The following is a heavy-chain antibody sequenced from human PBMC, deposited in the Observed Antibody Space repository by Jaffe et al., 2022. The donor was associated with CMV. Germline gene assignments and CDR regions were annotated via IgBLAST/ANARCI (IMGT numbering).Heavy chain of an antibody. CDR3: ARDRAVNHIYWYFDL. Sequence: QVQLVESGGGVVQPERSLRLSCAASGFTFSSHGMNWVRQVPGKRLEWVAVIWFDGSTKYYADSVKGRFTISRDNSKNILYLQMDSLRADDTAVYYCARDRAVNHIYWYFDLWGRGTLVTVSS. V-gene: IGHV3-33*08. D-gene: IGHD4-17*01. CDR2: IWFDGSTK. CDR1: GFTFSSHG. J-gene: IGHJ2*01.